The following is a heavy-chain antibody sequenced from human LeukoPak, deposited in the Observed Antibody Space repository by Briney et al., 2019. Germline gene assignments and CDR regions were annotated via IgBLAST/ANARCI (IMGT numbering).Heavy chain of an antibody. D-gene: IGHD3-16*02. CDR2: IRSKANSYAA. CDR3: TRWGGYEYVWEIYHDDY. Sequence: QTGGSLRLSCAASGFTFSDYILDWVRQAPGKGLEWICRIRSKANSYAAAYAASVKGRFTVSRDDSENTAYLQMNSLKTEDTAVYYCTRWGGYEYVWEIYHDDYWGRGTLVTVSS. V-gene: IGHV3-73*01. J-gene: IGHJ4*02. CDR1: GFTFSDYI.